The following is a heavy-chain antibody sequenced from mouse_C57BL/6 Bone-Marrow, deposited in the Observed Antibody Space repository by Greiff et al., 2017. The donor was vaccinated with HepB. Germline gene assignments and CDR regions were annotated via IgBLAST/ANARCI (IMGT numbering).Heavy chain of an antibody. J-gene: IGHJ4*01. CDR2: IYPGGGYT. CDR1: GYTFTNYW. D-gene: IGHD2-4*01. V-gene: IGHV1-63*01. Sequence: VQLQQSGAELVRPGTSVKMSCKASGYTFTNYWIGWAKQRPGHGLEWIGDIYPGGGYTNYNEKFKGKATLTADKSSSTAYMQFSSLTSEDSAIYYCARWDYAYYYAIDYWGQGTSVTVSS. CDR3: ARWDYAYYYAIDY.